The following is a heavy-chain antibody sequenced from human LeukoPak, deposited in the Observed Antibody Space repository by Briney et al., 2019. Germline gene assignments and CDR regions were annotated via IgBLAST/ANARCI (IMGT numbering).Heavy chain of an antibody. Sequence: GGSLRLSCAASGFTFSSYAMSWVRQAPGKGLEWVAVISYDGSNKYYADSVKGRFTISRDNSKNTLYLQMNSLRAEDTAVYYCARAQEFDYWGQGTLVTVSS. V-gene: IGHV3-30-3*01. CDR2: ISYDGSNK. CDR1: GFTFSSYA. J-gene: IGHJ4*02. CDR3: ARAQEFDY.